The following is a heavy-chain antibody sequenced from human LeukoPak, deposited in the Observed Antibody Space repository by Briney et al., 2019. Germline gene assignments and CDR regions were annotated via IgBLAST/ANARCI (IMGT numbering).Heavy chain of an antibody. J-gene: IGHJ4*02. CDR3: AKGHRYCTSGNCNSAVDY. Sequence: PGGSLRLSCSMSGFTLSHYAMSWVRQAPGKGLEWVSTIGGGGGSTDYTDSVKGRFTISRDNSKNTLYLQMNSLGAEDTAVYYCAKGHRYCTSGNCNSAVDYWGLGTLVTVSS. CDR1: GFTLSHYA. D-gene: IGHD2-15*01. CDR2: IGGGGGST. V-gene: IGHV3-23*01.